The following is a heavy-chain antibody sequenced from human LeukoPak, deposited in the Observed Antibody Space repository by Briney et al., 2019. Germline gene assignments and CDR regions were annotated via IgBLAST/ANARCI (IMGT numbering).Heavy chain of an antibody. J-gene: IGHJ5*02. CDR1: GFTFSSYG. CDR2: IRYDGSNK. D-gene: IGHD4-11*01. Sequence: QTGGSLRLSCAASGFTFSSYGMHWVRQAPGKGLEWVAFIRYDGSNKYYADSVKGRFTISRDNSKNTLYLQMNSLRAEDTAVYYCAKDLSTVTEWFDPWGQRTLVTVSS. V-gene: IGHV3-30*02. CDR3: AKDLSTVTEWFDP.